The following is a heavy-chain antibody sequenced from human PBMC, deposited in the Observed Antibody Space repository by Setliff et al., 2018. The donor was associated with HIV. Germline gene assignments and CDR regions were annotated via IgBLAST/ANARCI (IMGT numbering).Heavy chain of an antibody. CDR3: AGQHYYDSSGRNLMDV. J-gene: IGHJ6*03. Sequence: PSETLSLTCTVSGDSVNDRSYYWSWIRQPPGKGLEWIGYIYIDGTPNYNPSLKSRVTISVDTSKNQFSLKLSSVTAADTAVYYCAGQHYYDSSGRNLMDVWGKGTTVTVSS. V-gene: IGHV4-4*08. CDR1: GDSVNDRSYY. CDR2: IYIDGTP. D-gene: IGHD3-22*01.